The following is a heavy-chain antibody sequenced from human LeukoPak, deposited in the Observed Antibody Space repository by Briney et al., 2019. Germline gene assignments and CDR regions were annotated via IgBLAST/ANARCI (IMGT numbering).Heavy chain of an antibody. CDR3: ARGPRYIL. CDR2: INHSGST. V-gene: IGHV4-34*01. D-gene: IGHD5-12*01. Sequence: PSDTLSLTCAVYGGSFSGYYWSWIRQPPGKGLEWIGEINHSGSTNYNPSLKSRVTISVDTSKHQFSLKLSSVTAADTAVYYCARGPRYILWGQGTLVTVSS. CDR1: GGSFSGYY. J-gene: IGHJ4*02.